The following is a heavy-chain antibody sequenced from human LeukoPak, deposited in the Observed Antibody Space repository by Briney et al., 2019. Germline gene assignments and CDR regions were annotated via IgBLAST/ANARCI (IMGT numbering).Heavy chain of an antibody. J-gene: IGHJ5*01. CDR3: AKDWGTNWQNWFDS. V-gene: IGHV3-30*02. CDR2: IRFAGSNK. CDR1: GFTFSSYG. D-gene: IGHD3-16*01. Sequence: GGSLRLSCAASGFTFSSYGMHWVRQAPGKGLEWVAFIRFAGSNKYYADSVKGRFPNSKNNSKNTLYLQMNTLRAEDTAIYYWAKDWGTNWQNWFDSWGQGTLVTVSS.